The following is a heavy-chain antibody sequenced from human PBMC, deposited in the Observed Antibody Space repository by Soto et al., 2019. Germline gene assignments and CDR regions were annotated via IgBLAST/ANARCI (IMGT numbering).Heavy chain of an antibody. Sequence: QVQLQESGPGLVKPSQTLSLTCTVSGGSISSGDYYWSWIRQPPGKGLEWIGYIYYSGGTYYNPSLKSRVTISVDTSKNQFSLKLSSVTAADTAVYYCARSYYYGSGSYYNWFDPWGQGTLVTVSS. CDR2: IYYSGGT. J-gene: IGHJ5*02. V-gene: IGHV4-30-4*01. CDR3: ARSYYYGSGSYYNWFDP. CDR1: GGSISSGDYY. D-gene: IGHD3-10*01.